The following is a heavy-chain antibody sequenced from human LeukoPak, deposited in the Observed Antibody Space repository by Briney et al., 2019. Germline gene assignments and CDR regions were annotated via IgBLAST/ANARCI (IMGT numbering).Heavy chain of an antibody. D-gene: IGHD3-10*01. CDR2: IRSSHHGATR. Sequence: PGGSLRLSCQASGFSFNDYIMSWVRQAPGKGLEWIAFIRSSHHGATREYAASVKGRFIISRDDSKNIAYLQMHSLKTEDTGVYFCTRDRGGRWFGELLGFDNWGQGTLLTVSS. CDR1: GFSFNDYI. J-gene: IGHJ4*02. CDR3: TRDRGGRWFGELLGFDN. V-gene: IGHV3-49*04.